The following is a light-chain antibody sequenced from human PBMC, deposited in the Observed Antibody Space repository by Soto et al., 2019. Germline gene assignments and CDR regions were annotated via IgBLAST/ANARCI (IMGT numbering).Light chain of an antibody. Sequence: EIVMTQSPATLSVSPGDRATLSCRASQSVRSNLAWYQQKPGQAPRLLIYGASTRATGIPARFSGSGSGTEFTLTISSLQSEDFAVYYCQQRSSWPLTFGGGTKVDI. V-gene: IGKV3-15*01. J-gene: IGKJ4*01. CDR1: QSVRSN. CDR2: GAS. CDR3: QQRSSWPLT.